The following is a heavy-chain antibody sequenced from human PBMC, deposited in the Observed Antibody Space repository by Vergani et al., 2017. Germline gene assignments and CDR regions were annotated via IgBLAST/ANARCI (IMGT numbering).Heavy chain of an antibody. CDR2: INPKSGGT. Sequence: QVQLVQSGAEVKKPGASVKVSCKASGYTFTGYYMHWVRQAPGQGREWMGWINPKSGGTNYAQKFQGWVTMTRDTAISTAYMELRRLRSDDTAVYYCARDRGYCSGGSCSYYFDYWGQGTLVTVSS. D-gene: IGHD2-15*01. CDR1: GYTFTGYY. CDR3: ARDRGYCSGGSCSYYFDY. J-gene: IGHJ4*02. V-gene: IGHV1-2*04.